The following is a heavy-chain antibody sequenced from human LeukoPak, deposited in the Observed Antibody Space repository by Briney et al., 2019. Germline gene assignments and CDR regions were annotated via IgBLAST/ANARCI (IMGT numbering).Heavy chain of an antibody. CDR1: GDSFSSHY. J-gene: IGHJ3*02. Sequence: SETLSLTCTVSGDSFSSHYWSWIRQPPGKGLEWIGDISYIGSTNYNPSLKSRVTISIDTSKNQFSLKLISVTAADTAVYYCARDLVTVTKGFDIWGQGTMVSVSS. V-gene: IGHV4-59*11. CDR3: ARDLVTVTKGFDI. D-gene: IGHD4-17*01. CDR2: ISYIGST.